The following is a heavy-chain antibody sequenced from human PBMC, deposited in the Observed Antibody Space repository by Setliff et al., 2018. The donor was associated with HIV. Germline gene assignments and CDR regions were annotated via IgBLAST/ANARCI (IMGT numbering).Heavy chain of an antibody. CDR3: ARQERYCTSADCYRYFNY. CDR2: VYSNGDT. CDR1: GDSISRGPYY. D-gene: IGHD2-2*02. J-gene: IGHJ4*02. V-gene: IGHV4-61*02. Sequence: SETLSLTCTVSGDSISRGPYYWSWIRQSAGRGLEWIGRVYSNGDTNYNPSLRSRVIISVDRSKNQFFLTLVSVTAADTALYYCARQERYCTSADCYRYFNYWGQGTLVTVSS.